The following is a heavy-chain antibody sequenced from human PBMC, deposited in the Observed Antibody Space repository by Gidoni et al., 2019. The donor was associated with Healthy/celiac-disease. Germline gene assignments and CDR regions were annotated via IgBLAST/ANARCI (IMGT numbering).Heavy chain of an antibody. J-gene: IGHJ4*02. D-gene: IGHD1-26*01. CDR3: ARETRAYYLGPGYFDY. Sequence: QVQLQESGPGLVKPSQTLSLTCTVSGGSISSGGYYWSWIRQHPGKGLEWIGYIYYSGSTYYNPSLKSRVTISVDTSKNQFSLKLSSVTAADTAVYYCARETRAYYLGPGYFDYWGQGTLVTVSS. V-gene: IGHV4-31*03. CDR2: IYYSGST. CDR1: GGSISSGGYY.